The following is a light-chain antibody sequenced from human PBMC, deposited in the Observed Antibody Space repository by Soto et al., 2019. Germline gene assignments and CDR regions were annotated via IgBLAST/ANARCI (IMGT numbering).Light chain of an antibody. CDR1: SSDVGSYNR. V-gene: IGLV2-18*01. Sequence: QSVVTQPPSVSGSPGHSLTISCTGTSSDVGSYNRVSWYQQPPGTAPKVMIYEVSNRPSGVPDRFSGSKSGNTAPLTISVLHLEDKNDYYMSFSSRSTTCVFGTRDKVTVL. CDR2: EVS. CDR3: SFSSRSTTCV. J-gene: IGLJ1*01.